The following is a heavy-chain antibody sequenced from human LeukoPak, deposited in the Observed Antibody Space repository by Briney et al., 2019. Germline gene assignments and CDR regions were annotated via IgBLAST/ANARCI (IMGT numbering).Heavy chain of an antibody. D-gene: IGHD3/OR15-3a*01. Sequence: PAGSLSLSCAASGFTFDDYAMHWVRQAPGKGLEWVCRISRNSGSIGYADSVKCRFTISRDNAKNSLYLQMNSLRVEDMALYYCAKDRGLGGGHSFDAFDIWGQGTMVTVSS. CDR1: GFTFDDYA. V-gene: IGHV3-9*03. J-gene: IGHJ3*02. CDR2: ISRNSGSI. CDR3: AKDRGLGGGHSFDAFDI.